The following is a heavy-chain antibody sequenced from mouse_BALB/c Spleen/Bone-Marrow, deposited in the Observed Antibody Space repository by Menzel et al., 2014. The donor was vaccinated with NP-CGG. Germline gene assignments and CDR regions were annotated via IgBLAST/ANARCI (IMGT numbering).Heavy chain of an antibody. D-gene: IGHD1-1*01. CDR3: ARPDYYGYLNY. J-gene: IGHJ2*01. V-gene: IGHV4-1*02. Sequence: DVMLVESGGGLVQPGGSLKLSCAASGLVFXRYWMSWVRQDPGKGLEWIGEINPDSRTINYSPSLKDIFIISRDNAKNTLYLRLNKVRSKDTALYYCARPDYYGYLNYWGQGTPLTVSS. CDR1: GLVFXRYW. CDR2: INPDSRTI.